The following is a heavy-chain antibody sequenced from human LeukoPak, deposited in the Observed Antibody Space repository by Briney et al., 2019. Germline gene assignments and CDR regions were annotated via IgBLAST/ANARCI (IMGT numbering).Heavy chain of an antibody. CDR3: ARTLYPDHGEYQLLYCAFDI. Sequence: PGESLKISCKGSGYSFTSYWIGWVRQMPGKGLEWTGIIYPGDSDTRYSPSFQGQVTISADKSISTAYLQWSSLKASDTAMYYCARTLYPDHGEYQLLYCAFDIWGQGTMVTVSS. J-gene: IGHJ3*02. CDR1: GYSFTSYW. V-gene: IGHV5-51*01. D-gene: IGHD2-2*02. CDR2: IYPGDSDT.